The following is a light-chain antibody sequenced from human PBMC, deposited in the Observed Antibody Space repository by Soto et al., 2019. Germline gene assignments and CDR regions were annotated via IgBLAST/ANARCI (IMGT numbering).Light chain of an antibody. J-gene: IGKJ4*01. V-gene: IGKV3-15*01. CDR3: QQYNNWPLT. CDR1: HRVSSY. Sequence: EIVMTQSPATLSVSPGERATLSCRASHRVSSYLAWYQQQPGQAPRLLIHATSTRATGIPARFSGSGSGTEFTLTISSLQSEDFAVYYCQQYNNWPLTFGGGTKVEIK. CDR2: ATS.